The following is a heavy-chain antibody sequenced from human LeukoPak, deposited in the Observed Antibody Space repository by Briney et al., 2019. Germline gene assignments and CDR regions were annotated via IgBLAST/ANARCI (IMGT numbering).Heavy chain of an antibody. V-gene: IGHV3-48*04. Sequence: GGSLRLSCGASGFTFSSYGMSWVRQAPGKGLEWVSYISSSGSTIYYADSVKGRFTISRDNAKNSLYLQMNSLRAEDTAVYYCARLLAYGSGGEAFDYWGQGSLVTVSS. CDR3: ARLLAYGSGGEAFDY. J-gene: IGHJ4*02. D-gene: IGHD3-10*01. CDR1: GFTFSSYG. CDR2: ISSSGSTI.